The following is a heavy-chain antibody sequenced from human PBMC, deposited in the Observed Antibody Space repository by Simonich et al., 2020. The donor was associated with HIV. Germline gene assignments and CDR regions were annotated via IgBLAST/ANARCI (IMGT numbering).Heavy chain of an antibody. V-gene: IGHV1-2*02. Sequence: GAEVKKPGASVKVSCKASGYTFTGYYMHWVRQAPGQGLEWRGWINPNSGGTNSAQKFKGRVTMTRDTSISTAYMELSRLRSDDTAVYYCARILPIKIIDSDAFDIWGQGTMVTVSS. CDR2: INPNSGGT. CDR3: ARILPIKIIDSDAFDI. J-gene: IGHJ3*02. CDR1: GYTFTGYY.